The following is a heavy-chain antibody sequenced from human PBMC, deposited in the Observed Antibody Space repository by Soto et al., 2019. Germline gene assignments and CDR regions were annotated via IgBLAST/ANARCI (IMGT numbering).Heavy chain of an antibody. CDR1: GGTFSSYA. Sequence: SVKVSCKASGGTFSSYAISWVRQAPGQRLEWMGGIIPLFGTANYAQKFQGRVTITADESTSTAYMELSSLRSEDTAVYYCARDLGAAAGTAFFPFDWFDPWG. V-gene: IGHV1-69*13. D-gene: IGHD6-13*01. CDR2: IIPLFGTA. J-gene: IGHJ5*02. CDR3: ARDLGAAAGTAFFPFDWFDP.